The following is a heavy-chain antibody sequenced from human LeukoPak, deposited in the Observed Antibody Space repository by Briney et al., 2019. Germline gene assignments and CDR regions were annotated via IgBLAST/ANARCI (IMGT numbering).Heavy chain of an antibody. V-gene: IGHV4-59*01. CDR2: VYYSGST. J-gene: IGHJ4*02. Sequence: SETLSLPCTVSGGSISSYYWSWIRQPPGKGLEWIGYVYYSGSTYYNPSLKSRVTISVDTSKNKFSLKLSSVTAADTAVYYCARQTYYYDSSGYYRYYFDYWGQGTLVTVSS. D-gene: IGHD3-22*01. CDR3: ARQTYYYDSSGYYRYYFDY. CDR1: GGSISSYY.